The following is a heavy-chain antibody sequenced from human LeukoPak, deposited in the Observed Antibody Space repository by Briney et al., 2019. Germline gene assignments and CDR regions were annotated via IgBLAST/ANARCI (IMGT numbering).Heavy chain of an antibody. J-gene: IGHJ4*02. Sequence: PGGSLRLSCAASGLTFSSYGMHWVRQAPGKGLQWVASIRYDGNNKNYADSVKGRFTISRDNSGNTLYLQMNSLRADDTAVYYCARVYTNWNYADYWGQGTLVTVSS. CDR2: IRYDGNNK. V-gene: IGHV3-30*02. CDR1: GLTFSSYG. D-gene: IGHD1-7*01. CDR3: ARVYTNWNYADY.